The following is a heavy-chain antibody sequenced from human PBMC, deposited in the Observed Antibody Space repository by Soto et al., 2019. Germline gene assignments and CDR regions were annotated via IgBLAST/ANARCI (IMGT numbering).Heavy chain of an antibody. CDR3: ARGLLGIAARRGDY. V-gene: IGHV4-34*01. D-gene: IGHD6-6*01. CDR2: INHSGST. Sequence: SETLSLTCAVYGGSFSGYYWSWIRQPPGKGLEWIGEINHSGSTNYNPSLKSRVTISVDTSKNQFSLKLSSVTAADTAVYYCARGLLGIAARRGDYWGQGTLVTVSS. CDR1: GGSFSGYY. J-gene: IGHJ4*02.